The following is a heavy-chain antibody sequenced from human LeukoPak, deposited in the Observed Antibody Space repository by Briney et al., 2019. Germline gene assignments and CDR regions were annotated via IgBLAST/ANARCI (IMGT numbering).Heavy chain of an antibody. V-gene: IGHV3-21*01. CDR1: GFRLSDYD. CDR2: ITTGSRYI. Sequence: GGSLRLSCAASGFRLSDYDMNWVRQAPGKGLEWVSSITTGSRYIYYAYSVKGRFTISRDDAKNSLYLQMDYLRAEDTAVYYCARADCSGSTCYLRRSWFDPWGQGTLVTVSS. D-gene: IGHD2-2*01. J-gene: IGHJ5*02. CDR3: ARADCSGSTCYLRRSWFDP.